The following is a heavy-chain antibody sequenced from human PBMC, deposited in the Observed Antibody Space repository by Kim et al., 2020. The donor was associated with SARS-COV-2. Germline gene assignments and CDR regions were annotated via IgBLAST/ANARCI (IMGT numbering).Heavy chain of an antibody. V-gene: IGHV4-31*03. Sequence: SETLSLTCTVSGGSISSGGYYWSWIRQHPGKGLEWIGYIYYSGSTYYNPSLKSRVTISVDTSKNQFSLKLSSVTAADTAVYYCARVSIAAANLDYWGQGTLVTVSS. J-gene: IGHJ4*02. CDR3: ARVSIAAANLDY. CDR1: GGSISSGGYY. CDR2: IYYSGST. D-gene: IGHD6-13*01.